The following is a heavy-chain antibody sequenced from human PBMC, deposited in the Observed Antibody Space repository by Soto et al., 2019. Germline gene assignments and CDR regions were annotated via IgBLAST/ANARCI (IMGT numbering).Heavy chain of an antibody. Sequence: QVRLQESGPGLVEPSGTLSLTCAVSGDSVSSSSCWSWVRQAPGKGLEWIGDIYHSGTFNYNPSLAIRVSVSVDKSRNQLALNLRSVTAADTAVYYCVRSETVATWQYSGMDVCGQGTTVNVSS. CDR1: GDSVSSSSC. J-gene: IGHJ6*02. CDR2: IYHSGTF. V-gene: IGHV4-4*02. CDR3: VRSETVATWQYSGMDV. D-gene: IGHD2-15*01.